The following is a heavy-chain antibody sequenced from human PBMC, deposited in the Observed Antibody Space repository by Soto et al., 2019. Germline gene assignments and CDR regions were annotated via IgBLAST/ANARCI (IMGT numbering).Heavy chain of an antibody. CDR1: GGTFSSYA. D-gene: IGHD3-10*01. Sequence: QVQLVQSGAEVKKPGSSVKVSCKASGGTFSSYAISWVRQAPGQGREWMGGSIPIFGTANYAQKFQGRVTITADESTSTAYMELSSLRSEDTAVYYCAREWRGSGSYLGTWFDPCGQGTLVTVSS. CDR2: SIPIFGTA. V-gene: IGHV1-69*01. CDR3: AREWRGSGSYLGTWFDP. J-gene: IGHJ5*02.